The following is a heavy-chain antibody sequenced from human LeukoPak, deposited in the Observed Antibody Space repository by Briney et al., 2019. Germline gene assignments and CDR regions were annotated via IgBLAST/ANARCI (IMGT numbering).Heavy chain of an antibody. CDR1: GYTFTSHA. D-gene: IGHD6-19*01. CDR2: INAGNGNT. J-gene: IGHJ4*02. V-gene: IGHV1-3*01. CDR3: ARDRGQWLVIFDY. Sequence: ASVKVSCKASGYTFTSHAMHWVRQAPGQRLEWMGWINAGNGNTKYSQKFQGRVTITRDTSASTAYMELSSLRSEDTAVYYCARDRGQWLVIFDYWGQGTLVTVSS.